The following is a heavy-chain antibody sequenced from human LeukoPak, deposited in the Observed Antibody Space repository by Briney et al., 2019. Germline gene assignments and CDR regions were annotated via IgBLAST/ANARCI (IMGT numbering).Heavy chain of an antibody. J-gene: IGHJ3*02. Sequence: PGGSLRLSCAASGFTFSSYWMHWVRQAPGKGLVWVSRLNTDGSTTRYADSVKGRFTISRDNNKNSLYLQMNSLGADDTALYYCAKDIRPYDSIGRTLWDAFDIWGQGTMVTVSS. CDR3: AKDIRPYDSIGRTLWDAFDI. D-gene: IGHD3-22*01. CDR2: LNTDGSTT. V-gene: IGHV3-74*01. CDR1: GFTFSSYW.